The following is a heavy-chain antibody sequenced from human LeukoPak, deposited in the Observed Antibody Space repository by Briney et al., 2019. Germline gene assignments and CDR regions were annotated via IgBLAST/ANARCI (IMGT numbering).Heavy chain of an antibody. CDR3: ARDYSLAFDY. CDR2: ISIGGRYI. V-gene: IGHV3-21*01. Sequence: GGSLRLSCAASGFTFSIYSMNWVRQAPGKGLEWVSSISIGGRYIYYADSVKGRFTISRDNAKNSLYLQMNSLRADDTAVYHCARDYSLAFDYWGQGTLVTVSS. CDR1: GFTFSIYS. D-gene: IGHD2-15*01. J-gene: IGHJ4*02.